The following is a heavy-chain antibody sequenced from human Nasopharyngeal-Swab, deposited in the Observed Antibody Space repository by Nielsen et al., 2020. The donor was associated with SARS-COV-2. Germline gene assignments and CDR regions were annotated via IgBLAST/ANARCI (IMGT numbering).Heavy chain of an antibody. CDR3: TREYPRSSWFYL. V-gene: IGHV3-74*01. J-gene: IGHJ5*02. CDR1: GFTFSIYG. CDR2: MNSDGSSI. D-gene: IGHD6-6*01. Sequence: GRSLPLSCASSGFTFSIYGMHWVRQAPGKGLVWVSSMNSDGSSINYADSVKGRFSISRDNAENTLYLQMNSLRPEDTAVYYCTREYPRSSWFYLWGQAILVPVSS.